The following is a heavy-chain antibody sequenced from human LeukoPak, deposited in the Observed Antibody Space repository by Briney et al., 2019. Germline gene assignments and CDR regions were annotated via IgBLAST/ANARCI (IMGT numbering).Heavy chain of an antibody. V-gene: IGHV4-59*01. CDR1: GGSISSYY. D-gene: IGHD6-13*01. CDR2: IYYSGST. Sequence: SETLSLTCTVSGGSISSYYWSWIRQPPGKGLEWIGYIYYSGSTNYNPSLKSRVTISVDTSKNQFSLKLSSVTAADTAVYHCARASSSPYYYYMDVWGKGTTVTVSS. J-gene: IGHJ6*03. CDR3: ARASSSPYYYYMDV.